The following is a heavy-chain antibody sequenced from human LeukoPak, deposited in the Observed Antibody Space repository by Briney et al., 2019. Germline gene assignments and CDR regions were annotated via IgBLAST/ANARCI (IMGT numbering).Heavy chain of an antibody. Sequence: EASVKVSCKASGYTFTNYSRHWVRQAPGQGLEWMGVIDPRGGSTTYAQKVQGRFTMTRDTSTSTVYMELRSLNSEDTAVYYCARSHSSWYCFDPWGQGTLVTVSS. CDR1: GYTFTNYS. CDR2: IDPRGGST. J-gene: IGHJ5*02. V-gene: IGHV1-46*01. CDR3: ARSHSSWYCFDP. D-gene: IGHD6-13*01.